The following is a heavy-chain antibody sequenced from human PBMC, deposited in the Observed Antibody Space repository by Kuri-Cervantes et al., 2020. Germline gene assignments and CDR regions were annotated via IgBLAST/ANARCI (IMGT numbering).Heavy chain of an antibody. CDR2: IKQDGSEK. CDR3: ARAGYYDILTGYSANDY. J-gene: IGHJ4*02. D-gene: IGHD3-9*01. Sequence: GGSLRLSCAASGFTFSNYCMSWVRQAPGKGLEWVAKIKQDGSEKYYVDSVKGRFTISRDNAKNSLYLQMNSLRAEDTAVYYCARAGYYDILTGYSANDYWGQGTLVTVSS. CDR1: GFTFSNYC. V-gene: IGHV3-7*03.